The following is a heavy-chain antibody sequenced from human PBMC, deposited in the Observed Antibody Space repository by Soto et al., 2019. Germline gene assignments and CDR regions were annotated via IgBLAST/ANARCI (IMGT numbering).Heavy chain of an antibody. V-gene: IGHV3-9*01. D-gene: IGHD3-3*01. CDR3: AKEGYDFWSGYYAYYYYYYMDV. J-gene: IGHJ6*03. CDR1: GFTFDDYA. Sequence: PGGSLRLSCAASGFTFDDYAMHWVRQAPGKGLEWVSGISWNSGSIGYADSVKGRFTISRDNAKNSLYLQMNSLRAQDTALYYCAKEGYDFWSGYYAYYYYYYMDVWGKGTTVTVSS. CDR2: ISWNSGSI.